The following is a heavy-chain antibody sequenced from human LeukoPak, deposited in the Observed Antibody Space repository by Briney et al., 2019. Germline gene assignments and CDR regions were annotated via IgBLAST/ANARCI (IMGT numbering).Heavy chain of an antibody. V-gene: IGHV3-30*18. CDR3: AKDVEYYDSSGFPDN. D-gene: IGHD3-22*01. Sequence: GGSLRLSCVASGFTFSSYGMHWVRQAPGKGLEWVAVISYDGSNKYYADSVKGRFTISRDNSKNTLYLQMNSLRAEDTAVYYCAKDVEYYDSSGFPDNWGQGTLVTVSS. J-gene: IGHJ4*02. CDR2: ISYDGSNK. CDR1: GFTFSSYG.